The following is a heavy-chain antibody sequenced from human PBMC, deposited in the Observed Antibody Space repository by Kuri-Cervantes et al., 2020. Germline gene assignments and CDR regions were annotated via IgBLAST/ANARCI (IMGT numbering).Heavy chain of an antibody. V-gene: IGHV1-18*01. J-gene: IGHJ6*03. Sequence: ASVKVSCKACGYTFTSYGISWVRQAPGQGLEWMGWISAYNGNTDYAQKLQGRVTMTTDTSTSTAYMELRSLRSDDTAVYYCARDGPSSSWRYYYYYYMDVWGKGTTVTVSS. CDR2: ISAYNGNT. D-gene: IGHD6-13*01. CDR1: GYTFTSYG. CDR3: ARDGPSSSWRYYYYYYMDV.